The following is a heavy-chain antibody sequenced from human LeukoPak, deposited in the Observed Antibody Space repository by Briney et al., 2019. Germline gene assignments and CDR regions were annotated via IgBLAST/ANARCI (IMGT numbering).Heavy chain of an antibody. CDR3: ARDGHYGDYDPLYYYYGMDV. CDR1: GGSISSSNW. V-gene: IGHV4-4*02. CDR2: IYHSGST. Sequence: MPSGTLSLTCAVSGGSISSSNWWSWVRQPPGKGLEWIGEIYHSGSTNYNPSLKSRVTISVDKSKNQFSLKLSSVTAADTAVYYCARDGHYGDYDPLYYYYGMDVWGQGTTVTVSS. D-gene: IGHD4-17*01. J-gene: IGHJ6*02.